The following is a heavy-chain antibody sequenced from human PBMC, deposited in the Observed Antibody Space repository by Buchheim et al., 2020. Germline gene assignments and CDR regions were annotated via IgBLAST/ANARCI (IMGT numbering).Heavy chain of an antibody. CDR2: INHSGST. V-gene: IGHV4-34*01. CDR3: ARGGISRLYCYGSGRYNPYQPNYGMDV. CDR1: GGSFSGYY. D-gene: IGHD3-10*01. Sequence: QVQLQQWGAGLLKPSETLSLTCAVYGGSFSGYYWSWIRQPPGKGLEWIGEINHSGSTNYNPSLKSRVTISVDTSKNQFSLKPGSVTAADTAVYYCARGGISRLYCYGSGRYNPYQPNYGMDVCVQGTT. J-gene: IGHJ6*01.